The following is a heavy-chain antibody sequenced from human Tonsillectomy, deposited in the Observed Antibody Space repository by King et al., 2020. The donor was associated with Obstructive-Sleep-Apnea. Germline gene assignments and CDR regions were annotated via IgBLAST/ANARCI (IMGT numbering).Heavy chain of an antibody. V-gene: IGHV3-30*15. CDR1: GFTFSSYA. CDR3: ARDRNDYADH. J-gene: IGHJ4*02. CDR2: ISYDGSRK. Sequence: VQLVESGGGVGKPGRSLRLSCAASGFTFSSYAMHWVRQAPGKGREWVAVISYDGSRKYYADSVKGRFTISRDSSRNTVYLQMSSLRAEDTALYYCARDRNDYADHWGQGTLVTVSS.